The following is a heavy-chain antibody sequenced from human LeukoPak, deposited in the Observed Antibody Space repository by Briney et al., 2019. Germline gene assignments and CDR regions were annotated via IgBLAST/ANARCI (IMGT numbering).Heavy chain of an antibody. CDR3: ARKAPSRTSSTLEALPLDAFDI. Sequence: SVKVSCKASGGTFSSYAISWVRQAPGQGLEWMGGIIPIFGTANYAQKFQGRVTITADESTSTAYMELSSLRSEDTAVYYCARKAPSRTSSTLEALPLDAFDIWGQGTLVTVSS. D-gene: IGHD2-2*01. J-gene: IGHJ3*02. V-gene: IGHV1-69*13. CDR2: IIPIFGTA. CDR1: GGTFSSYA.